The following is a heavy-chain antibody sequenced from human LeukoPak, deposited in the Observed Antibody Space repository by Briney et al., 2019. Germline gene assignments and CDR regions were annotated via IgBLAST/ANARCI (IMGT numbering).Heavy chain of an antibody. CDR1: GGSIRSYY. Sequence: SETLSLTCTVSGGSIRSYYWSWIWQPPGKGLEWIGYIYYSGPTNYNPSLKSRVRISVDTSKNQFSLKLSSVTAADTAVYYCARCPADYYDSSGYYPNYFDYWGQGTLVTVSS. D-gene: IGHD3-22*01. CDR3: ARCPADYYDSSGYYPNYFDY. J-gene: IGHJ4*02. CDR2: IYYSGPT. V-gene: IGHV4-59*01.